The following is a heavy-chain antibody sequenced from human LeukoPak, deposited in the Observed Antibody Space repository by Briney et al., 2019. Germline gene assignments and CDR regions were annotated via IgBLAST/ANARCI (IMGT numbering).Heavy chain of an antibody. CDR3: ARGSYGTDY. J-gene: IGHJ4*02. V-gene: IGHV3-21*01. Sequence: GRSLRLSCAASGFTFSSYTMNWVRQAPGKGPEWVSSISSSSSYIYYADSVKGRFTISRDNAKNSLYLQMNSLRAEDTAVYYCARGSYGTDYWGQGTLVTVSS. CDR1: GFTFSSYT. D-gene: IGHD5-18*01. CDR2: ISSSSSYI.